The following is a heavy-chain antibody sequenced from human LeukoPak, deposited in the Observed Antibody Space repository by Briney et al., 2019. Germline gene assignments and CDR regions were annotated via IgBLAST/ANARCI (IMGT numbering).Heavy chain of an antibody. Sequence: SETLSLTCAVSGGSISSSNWWSWVRQPPGKGLEWIGEIYHSGSTNYNPSLKSRVTIPVDKSKKQFSLKLISVTAADTAVYYCARDGGGAAAGTWGQGTLVTVSA. CDR1: GGSISSSNW. CDR3: ARDGGGAAAGT. D-gene: IGHD6-13*01. J-gene: IGHJ4*02. V-gene: IGHV4-4*02. CDR2: IYHSGST.